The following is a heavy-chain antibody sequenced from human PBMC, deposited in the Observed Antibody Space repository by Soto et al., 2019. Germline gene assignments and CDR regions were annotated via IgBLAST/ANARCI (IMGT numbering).Heavy chain of an antibody. CDR3: ARQSSGYYYGWFDP. D-gene: IGHD3-22*01. CDR2: ILYSGGT. Sequence: QLLLQESGPGLVKPSETLSLTCTVSGGSILDSTYYWAWIRQSPGKGLEWIGTILYSGGTFYTPSRKSRVTMSVDTSNNQFSLKLSSVTAADTAVYYCARQSSGYYYGWFDPWGQGTLVTVSS. V-gene: IGHV4-39*01. CDR1: GGSILDSTYY. J-gene: IGHJ5*02.